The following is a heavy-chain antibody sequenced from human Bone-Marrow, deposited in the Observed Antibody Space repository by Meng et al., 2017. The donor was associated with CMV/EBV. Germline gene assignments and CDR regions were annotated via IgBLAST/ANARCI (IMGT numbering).Heavy chain of an antibody. CDR1: GFTFSSYG. D-gene: IGHD3-3*01. CDR2: IRYDGSNK. V-gene: IGHV3-30*02. Sequence: GGSLRLSCAASGFTFSSYGMHWVRQAPGKGLEWVAFIRYDGSNKYYADSVKGRFTISRDNSKNTLYLQMNSLRAEDTAVYYCARAGGYDFWSGYFSYYYGMDVWGQGTTVTVSS. J-gene: IGHJ6*02. CDR3: ARAGGYDFWSGYFSYYYGMDV.